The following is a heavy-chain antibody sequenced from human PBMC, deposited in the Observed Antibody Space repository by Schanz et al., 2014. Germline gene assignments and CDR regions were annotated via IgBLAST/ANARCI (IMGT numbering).Heavy chain of an antibody. CDR2: IASGGSHT. V-gene: IGHV3-11*05. CDR3: AKAFRTTKYYGMDV. CDR1: GFIFNDYY. Sequence: QVQLVESGGGLVKPGGSLRLSCAASGFIFNDYYMNWIRQAPGKGLEWVSTIASGGSHTFYAASVKGRFTISRDNSKNTLSLLVNSLRGEDTATYYCAKAFRTTKYYGMDVWGQGTTVTVS. D-gene: IGHD1-1*01. J-gene: IGHJ6*02.